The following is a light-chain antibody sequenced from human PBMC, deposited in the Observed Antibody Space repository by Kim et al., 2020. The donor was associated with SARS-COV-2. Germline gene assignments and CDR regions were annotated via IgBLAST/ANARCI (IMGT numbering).Light chain of an antibody. CDR1: SGSIASNY. V-gene: IGLV6-57*03. Sequence: GTTVTISCARSSGSIASNYVQWYQQRPGSAPTTVIYEDNQRPSGVPDRFSGSIDSSSNSASLTISGLKTEDEADYYCQSYDSSNYVFGTGTKVTVL. J-gene: IGLJ1*01. CDR2: EDN. CDR3: QSYDSSNYV.